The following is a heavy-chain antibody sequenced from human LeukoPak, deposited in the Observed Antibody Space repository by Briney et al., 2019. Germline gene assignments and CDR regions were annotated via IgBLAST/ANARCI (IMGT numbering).Heavy chain of an antibody. Sequence: VASVNVSCKASGYTFTGYYMHWVRQAPGQGLEWMGWINPNSGGTNYAQKFQGRVTMTRDTSISTAYMELSRLTSDDTAVYYCARGLPYYYDSSGYSRKSNWFDPWGQGTLVTVSS. V-gene: IGHV1-2*02. CDR2: INPNSGGT. CDR3: ARGLPYYYDSSGYSRKSNWFDP. J-gene: IGHJ5*02. CDR1: GYTFTGYY. D-gene: IGHD3-22*01.